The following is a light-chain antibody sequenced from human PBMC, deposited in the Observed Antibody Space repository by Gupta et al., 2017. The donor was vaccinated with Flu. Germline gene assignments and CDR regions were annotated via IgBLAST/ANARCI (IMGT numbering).Light chain of an antibody. CDR1: ARDIGGSAY. J-gene: IGLJ3*02. CDR2: NVN. V-gene: IGLV2-14*03. Sequence: QSALSQAASVSGSPGQTITISCSGTARDIGGSAYVSWYQHHPGKAPKRRFDNVNSRPSGVSDRFSGSKSDNTASLTISGLQAEDEADYYCSSFREASGLGFGGGTKLTVL. CDR3: SSFREASGLG.